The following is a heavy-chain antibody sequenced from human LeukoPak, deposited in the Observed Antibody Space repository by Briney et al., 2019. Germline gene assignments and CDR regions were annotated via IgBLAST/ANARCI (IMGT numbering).Heavy chain of an antibody. D-gene: IGHD6-6*01. J-gene: IGHJ4*02. CDR1: GGSVSSGSYY. CDR3: VGAYSSYLFDY. Sequence: PSETLSLTCTVSGGSVSSGSYYWSWIRQPPGKGLEWIGYIYYSGSTNYNPSLKSRVTISVDTSKNQFSLKLSSVTAADTAVYYCVGAYSSYLFDYWGRGTLVTVSS. V-gene: IGHV4-61*01. CDR2: IYYSGST.